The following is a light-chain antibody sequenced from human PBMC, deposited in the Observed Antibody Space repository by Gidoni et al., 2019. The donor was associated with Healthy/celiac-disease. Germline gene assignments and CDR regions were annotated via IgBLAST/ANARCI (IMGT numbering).Light chain of an antibody. Sequence: EIVLTQSPGTLSLSPGERATLSCRASQSVSSSYLAWYQQKPGQAPRLLIYGASSRATGIPDRFSGSVSGTDFTLTISRLEPEDFAVYYCQQYGSSPPTFGQXTKVEIK. CDR2: GAS. J-gene: IGKJ1*01. CDR3: QQYGSSPPT. CDR1: QSVSSSY. V-gene: IGKV3-20*01.